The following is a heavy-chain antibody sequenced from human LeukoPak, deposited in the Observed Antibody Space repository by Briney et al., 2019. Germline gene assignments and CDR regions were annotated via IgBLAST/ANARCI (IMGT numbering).Heavy chain of an antibody. V-gene: IGHV1-2*02. J-gene: IGHJ3*02. CDR3: ARGRDGDIVATMAFDT. D-gene: IGHD5-12*01. CDR1: GYTFTGYY. Sequence: ASVKVSCKASGYTFTGYYMHWVRQAPGQGLEWMGWINPNSGGTNYAQKFQGRVTMTRDTSISTAYMELSRLRSDDTAVYYCARGRDGDIVATMAFDTWGQGTMVTVSS. CDR2: INPNSGGT.